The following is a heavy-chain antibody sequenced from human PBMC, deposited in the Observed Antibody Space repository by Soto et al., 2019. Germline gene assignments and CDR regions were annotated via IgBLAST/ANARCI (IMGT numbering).Heavy chain of an antibody. Sequence: LRLSCADSGFTFSVYAMSWVRQAPGKGLEWVSAISSNGGRTFYADSLRGRFTISRDNSKSALYLQMNNLRAEDTAIYYCAKYSELPYEAYLQQWGQGTLVTVS. CDR3: AKYSELPYEAYLQQ. D-gene: IGHD1-7*01. CDR2: ISSNGGRT. V-gene: IGHV3-23*01. J-gene: IGHJ1*01. CDR1: GFTFSVYA.